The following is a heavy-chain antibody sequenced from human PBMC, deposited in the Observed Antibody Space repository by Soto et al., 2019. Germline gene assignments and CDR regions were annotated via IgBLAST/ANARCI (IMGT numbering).Heavy chain of an antibody. Sequence: VASVKVSCKASGYTFTSYYMHRVRQAPGQGLEWMGIINPSGGSTSYAQKFQGRVTMTRDTSTSTVYMELSSLRPEDTAVYYCARVDAVGATRPAFDIWGQGTMVTVSS. D-gene: IGHD1-26*01. CDR1: GYTFTSYY. V-gene: IGHV1-46*01. J-gene: IGHJ3*02. CDR2: INPSGGST. CDR3: ARVDAVGATRPAFDI.